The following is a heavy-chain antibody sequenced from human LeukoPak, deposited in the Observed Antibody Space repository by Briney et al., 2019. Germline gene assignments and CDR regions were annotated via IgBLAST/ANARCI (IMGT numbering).Heavy chain of an antibody. CDR2: ISSSSSYI. CDR3: ARDRPLYGGNRRDAFDI. J-gene: IGHJ3*02. V-gene: IGHV3-21*01. D-gene: IGHD4-23*01. Sequence: GGSLRLSCAASGFTFSKAWMSWVRQAPGKGLEWVSSISSSSSYIYYADSVKGRFTISRDNAKNSLYPQMNSLRAEDTAVYYCARDRPLYGGNRRDAFDIWGQGTMVTVSS. CDR1: GFTFSKAW.